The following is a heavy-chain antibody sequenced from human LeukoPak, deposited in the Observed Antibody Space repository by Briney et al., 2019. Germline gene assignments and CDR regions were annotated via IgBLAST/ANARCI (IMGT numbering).Heavy chain of an antibody. CDR1: GFTFSSYN. CDR2: ISSSSSYI. CDR3: ARAVAGTPIDY. J-gene: IGHJ4*02. V-gene: IGHV3-21*01. Sequence: GGSLRLSCAASGFTFSSYNMNWVRQAPGKGLEWVSSISSSSSYIYYADSVKGRFTISRDNAQNSLYLQMNSLRAEDTAVYYCARAVAGTPIDYWGQGTLVTVSS. D-gene: IGHD6-19*01.